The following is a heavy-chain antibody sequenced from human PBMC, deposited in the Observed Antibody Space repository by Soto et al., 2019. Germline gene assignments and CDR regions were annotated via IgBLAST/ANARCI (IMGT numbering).Heavy chain of an antibody. CDR1: GGSINSDEYY. CDR2: VYYTGST. D-gene: IGHD1-26*01. CDR3: DRDRSNSPALFDA. V-gene: IGHV4-30-4*01. J-gene: IGHJ4*01. Sequence: SETLSLTCSVSGGSINSDEYYWTWIRQPPGGGLEWIGHVYYTGSTSYSSSLKRRLTRSEDTSKTQFSLRLNSVSPADKAVYYCDRDRSNSPALFDAWGQGTLVTVSS.